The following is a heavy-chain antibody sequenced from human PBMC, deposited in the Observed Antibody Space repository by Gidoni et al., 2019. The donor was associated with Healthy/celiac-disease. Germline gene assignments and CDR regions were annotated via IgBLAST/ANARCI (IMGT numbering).Heavy chain of an antibody. J-gene: IGHJ4*02. D-gene: IGHD3-3*01. Sequence: EVQLVESGGGLVQPGRSLRLSCTASGFTFDDYAMNCVRQAPGKGLECVSGISWNSGSIGYADSVKGRFTISRDNAKNSLYLQMNSLRAEDTALYYCAKYTRVYDFWSGYYFDYWGQGTLVTVSS. CDR3: AKYTRVYDFWSGYYFDY. V-gene: IGHV3-9*01. CDR2: ISWNSGSI. CDR1: GFTFDDYA.